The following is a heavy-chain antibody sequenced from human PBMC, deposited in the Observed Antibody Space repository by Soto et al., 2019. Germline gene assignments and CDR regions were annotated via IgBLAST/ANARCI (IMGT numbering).Heavy chain of an antibody. J-gene: IGHJ5*02. Sequence: PGGSLRLSCAASGFSFSAYAMTWIRQAPGKGLEWVSLISGSGGSTYYVDSVKGRFTISRDNSESTVYLQMNSLRAEDTAVYYCAKGGAWIRNNWFDPWGQGALVTVSS. D-gene: IGHD5-12*01. CDR3: AKGGAWIRNNWFDP. CDR2: ISGSGGST. CDR1: GFSFSAYA. V-gene: IGHV3-23*01.